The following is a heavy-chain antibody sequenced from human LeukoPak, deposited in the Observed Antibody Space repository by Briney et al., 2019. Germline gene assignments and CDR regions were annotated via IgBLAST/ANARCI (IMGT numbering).Heavy chain of an antibody. V-gene: IGHV3-74*01. CDR2: INGEGSET. Sequence: GGSLRLSCAASGFTFNNYWMRWVRQGPGKGLMWVSRINGEGSETNYADSVRGRFTISRDNAKNTLYLQMNSLRAEDTAVYYCGRDLWVGGQGTLVTVSS. D-gene: IGHD3-16*01. CDR1: GFTFNNYW. CDR3: GRDLWV. J-gene: IGHJ4*02.